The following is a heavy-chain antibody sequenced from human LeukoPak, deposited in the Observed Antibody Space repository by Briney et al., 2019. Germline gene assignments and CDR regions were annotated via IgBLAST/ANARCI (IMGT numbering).Heavy chain of an antibody. Sequence: GGSLRLSCAASGFTFSSYWMHWVRHAPGKGLVWVSRIKSDGSTRYSDSVEGRFTISRDNAKNTVSLQMNSLRAEDTGVYYCARAPSEIGGYYPEYFRHWGQGTLVTVSP. CDR3: ARAPSEIGGYYPEYFRH. CDR1: GFTFSSYW. J-gene: IGHJ1*01. V-gene: IGHV3-74*01. D-gene: IGHD3-22*01. CDR2: IKSDGST.